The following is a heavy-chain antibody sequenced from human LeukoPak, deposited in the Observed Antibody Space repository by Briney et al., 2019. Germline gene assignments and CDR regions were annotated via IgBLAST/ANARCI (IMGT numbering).Heavy chain of an antibody. V-gene: IGHV4-34*01. CDR1: GGSFSGFR. J-gene: IGHJ3*02. Sequence: SETLSLTCSVSGGSFSGFRWHWIRQPPGKGPEWIGEINHSGGTTYNPSLKSRVTISVDTSKIQFSLNLTSVTAADTAVYYCALELVVPAALERLNAFDIWGHGTMVTVSS. CDR2: INHSGGT. CDR3: ALELVVPAALERLNAFDI. D-gene: IGHD2-2*01.